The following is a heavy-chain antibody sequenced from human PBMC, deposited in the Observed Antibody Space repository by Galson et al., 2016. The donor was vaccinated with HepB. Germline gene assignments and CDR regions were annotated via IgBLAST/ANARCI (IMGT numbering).Heavy chain of an antibody. CDR2: LSGSGCVT. D-gene: IGHD3-22*01. Sequence: SLRLSCAASGFAFNAYAMAWVRQAPGKGLEWISGLSGSGCVTYYADSVKGRFTISRDNAKTTVHLQMSALRAEDTAIYYCAKFLYSSSPALDHWGQGALVTVSS. V-gene: IGHV3-23*01. CDR1: GFAFNAYA. J-gene: IGHJ4*02. CDR3: AKFLYSSSPALDH.